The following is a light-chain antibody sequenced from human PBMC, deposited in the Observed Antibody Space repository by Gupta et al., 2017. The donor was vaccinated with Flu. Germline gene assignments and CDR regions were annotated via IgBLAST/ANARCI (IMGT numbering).Light chain of an antibody. V-gene: IGLV2-23*02. Sequence: LITISCTATNSDVGNFNVVSWYQQPPDTPPKLIFDEVTKWPSDIPTRSSCSSSGITASLTISGQQAEDEAYYYCCSDADDNTVVFGGGTKLTVL. CDR3: CSDADDNTVV. CDR2: EVT. J-gene: IGLJ2*01. CDR1: NSDVGNFNV.